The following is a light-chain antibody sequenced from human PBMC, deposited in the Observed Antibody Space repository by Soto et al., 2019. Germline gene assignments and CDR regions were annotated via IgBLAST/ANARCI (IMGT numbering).Light chain of an antibody. CDR2: DAS. J-gene: IGKJ1*01. CDR1: QSLSSY. CDR3: LQDYNYPRT. V-gene: IGKV1-5*01. Sequence: DIQMTQSPSTLSASVGDNITITCRASQSLSSYLAWYQQKPGRAPKLLIFDASSLERGVPSRFSGSGSGTDFTLTISSLQPEDFATYYCLQDYNYPRTFGQGTRWISN.